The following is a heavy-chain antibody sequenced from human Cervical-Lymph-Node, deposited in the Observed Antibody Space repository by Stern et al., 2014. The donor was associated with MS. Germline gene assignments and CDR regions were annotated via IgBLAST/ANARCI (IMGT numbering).Heavy chain of an antibody. J-gene: IGHJ2*01. CDR1: GGSVSSGGYF. CDR2: VYYSGSI. V-gene: IGHV4-31*03. Sequence: VQLVKSGPGLVKPLQTLSLTCTVSGGSVSSGGYFWNWIRQHPGKGLEWIGHVYYSGSIAYNPSLKSRVTISVDTSKNQFSLRLRSVTAADTAVYYCARNPALWYFDLWGRGTLAAVSS. CDR3: ARNPALWYFDL. D-gene: IGHD3-3*02.